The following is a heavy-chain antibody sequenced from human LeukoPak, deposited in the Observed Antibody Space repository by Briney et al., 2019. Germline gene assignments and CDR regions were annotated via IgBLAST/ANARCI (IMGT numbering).Heavy chain of an antibody. CDR2: IYYSGSA. CDR3: ARVNYGSATKEDY. V-gene: IGHV4-31*03. CDR1: GGPISSGGYY. Sequence: SQTLSLTCTVSGGPISSGGYYWSWIRQHPGKGLEWIGYIYYSGSAYYNPSLKSRVTISVDTSEDQFSLKLSSVTAADTAVYYCARVNYGSATKEDYWGQGTLVTVSS. D-gene: IGHD3-10*01. J-gene: IGHJ4*02.